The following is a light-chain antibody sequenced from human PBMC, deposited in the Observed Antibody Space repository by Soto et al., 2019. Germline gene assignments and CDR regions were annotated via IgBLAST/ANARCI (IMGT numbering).Light chain of an antibody. Sequence: EIGFTLSPGTVSFSPGETATLSCRASQSVGTNFLAWYQQKPGQAPRLLMFGTSNRATDIPDRFGGSGSGTDFTLTISRLEPEDVAVYYCQHHSRTSPWTFGQGTKVDIK. CDR1: QSVGTNF. V-gene: IGKV3-20*01. J-gene: IGKJ1*01. CDR3: QHHSRTSPWT. CDR2: GTS.